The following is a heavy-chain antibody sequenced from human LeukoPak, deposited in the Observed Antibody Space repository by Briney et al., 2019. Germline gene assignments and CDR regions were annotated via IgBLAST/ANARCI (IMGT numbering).Heavy chain of an antibody. CDR3: ARGLRWDSGNDWGPEH. Sequence: PSETLSLTCSVSGDSMNGYYWIWIRHTAGKGLEWIGRLFTGGNAECNPSLKSRVTMSVETSKSQFSLKLTSVTAADTAIYYCARGLRWDSGNDWGPEHWGQGVLVTVSS. J-gene: IGHJ4*02. CDR2: LFTGGNA. V-gene: IGHV4-4*07. D-gene: IGHD5-12*01. CDR1: GDSMNGYY.